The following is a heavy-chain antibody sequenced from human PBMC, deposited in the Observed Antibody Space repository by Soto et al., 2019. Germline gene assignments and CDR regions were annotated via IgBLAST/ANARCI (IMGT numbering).Heavy chain of an antibody. CDR3: ARATGYGRLDS. D-gene: IGHD5-18*01. CDR2: INIGNGNT. J-gene: IGHJ4*02. CDR1: EYTFTNDA. Sequence: WASVKVSCKASEYTFTNDAMHWVRQAPGQRLEWMGWINIGNGNTKYTQSLQGRVTITRDTSASTVYMEVSSLRSEDTAIYYCARATGYGRLDSWGQGTLVTVSS. V-gene: IGHV1-3*04.